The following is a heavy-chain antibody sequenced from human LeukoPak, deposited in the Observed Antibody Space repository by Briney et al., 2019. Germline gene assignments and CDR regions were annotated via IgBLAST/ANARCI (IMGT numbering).Heavy chain of an antibody. Sequence: PSETLSLTCTVSGGSISSYYWSWIRQPAGKGLEWIGRIYTSGSTNYNPSLKSRVTMSVDTSKNQFSLKLSSVTAADTAVYYCARYNILSGYPYRRNWFDPWGQGTLVTVSS. CDR2: IYTSGST. D-gene: IGHD3-22*01. V-gene: IGHV4-4*07. CDR1: GGSISSYY. CDR3: ARYNILSGYPYRRNWFDP. J-gene: IGHJ5*02.